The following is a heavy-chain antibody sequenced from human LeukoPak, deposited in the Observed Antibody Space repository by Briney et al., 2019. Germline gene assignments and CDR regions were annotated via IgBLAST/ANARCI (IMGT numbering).Heavy chain of an antibody. J-gene: IGHJ4*02. CDR2: ISGSGGST. CDR3: ASRYYDILTGYYGPLDY. Sequence: QPGGSLRLSCAASGFTFSSYAMSWVRQAPGKGLEWVSAISGSGGSTYYADSVKGRFTISRDNSKNTLYLQMNSLRAEDTAVYYCASRYYDILTGYYGPLDYWGQGTLVTVSS. V-gene: IGHV3-23*01. CDR1: GFTFSSYA. D-gene: IGHD3-9*01.